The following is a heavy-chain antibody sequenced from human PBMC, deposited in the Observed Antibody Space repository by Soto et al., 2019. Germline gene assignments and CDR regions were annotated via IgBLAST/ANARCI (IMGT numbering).Heavy chain of an antibody. CDR2: ISYDGSNK. J-gene: IGHJ3*02. D-gene: IGHD2-21*01. V-gene: IGHV3-30*18. CDR1: GFTFSSYG. Sequence: QVQLVESGGGVVQPGRSLRLSCAASGFTFSSYGMHWVRQAPGKGLEWVAVISYDGSNKYYADSVKGRFTISRDNSKNTLYLQMNSLRAEDTAVYYCAKDTVVVVISSTFDIWGQGTMVTVSS. CDR3: AKDTVVVVISSTFDI.